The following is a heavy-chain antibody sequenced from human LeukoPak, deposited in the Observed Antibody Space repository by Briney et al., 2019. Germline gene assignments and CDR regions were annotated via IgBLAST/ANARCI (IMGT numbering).Heavy chain of an antibody. V-gene: IGHV5-51*01. J-gene: IGHJ5*02. CDR2: IYLGDSDT. D-gene: IGHD1-26*01. CDR3: ARAASYSSLRYNWFDP. Sequence: GESLKISFKGSGYRFTSYWIAWVRPMPGKGLEWMGIIYLGDSDTRYSPSFQGQVTISADKSINTAYLRWNSLKASDSAIYYCARAASYSSLRYNWFDPWGQGTLVTVSS. CDR1: GYRFTSYW.